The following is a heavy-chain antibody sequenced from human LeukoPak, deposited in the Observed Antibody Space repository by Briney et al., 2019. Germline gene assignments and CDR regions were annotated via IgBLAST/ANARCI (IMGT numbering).Heavy chain of an antibody. J-gene: IGHJ4*02. CDR1: GGSFSGYY. D-gene: IGHD3-10*01. CDR3: ASYTMVRGIDY. V-gene: IGHV4-34*01. CDR2: INHSGST. Sequence: PSETLSLTCAVYGGSFSGYYWSWIRQPPGKGREWIGVINHSGSTNYNPSLKSRVTISVDTSKNQFTLKLSSVTAADTAVYYCASYTMVRGIDYWGQGTLVTVSS.